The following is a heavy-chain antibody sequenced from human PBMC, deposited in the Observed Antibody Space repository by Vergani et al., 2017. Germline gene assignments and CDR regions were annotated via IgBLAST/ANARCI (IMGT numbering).Heavy chain of an antibody. V-gene: IGHV3-33*01. CDR1: GFTFSSYG. Sequence: QVQLVESGGGVVQPGRSLRLSCAASGFTFSSYGMHWVRQAPGKGLEWVAVIWSDGSNKYYADSVKGRFTISRDNSKNTLYLQMNSLRAEDTAVYYCAREAYCSSASCGRGWFDPWGQGTLVTVSS. J-gene: IGHJ5*02. CDR2: IWSDGSNK. CDR3: AREAYCSSASCGRGWFDP. D-gene: IGHD2-2*01.